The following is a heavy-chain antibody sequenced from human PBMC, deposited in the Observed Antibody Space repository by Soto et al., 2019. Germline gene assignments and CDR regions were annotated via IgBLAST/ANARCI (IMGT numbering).Heavy chain of an antibody. CDR2: LSGSGGST. V-gene: IGHV3-23*01. Sequence: EVQVLESGGALVQPGGSLRLSCAASGFTFSSYDMSWVRQAPGKGLEWVSGLSGSGGSTYYADSVKGRFTISRDNSKNTLYLQMNSLRAEDTAVYYGAKGWGDYWGQGTLVTVSS. D-gene: IGHD3-16*01. CDR3: AKGWGDY. J-gene: IGHJ4*02. CDR1: GFTFSSYD.